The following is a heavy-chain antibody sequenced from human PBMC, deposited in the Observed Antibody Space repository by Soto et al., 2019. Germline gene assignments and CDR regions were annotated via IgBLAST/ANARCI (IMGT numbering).Heavy chain of an antibody. V-gene: IGHV3-74*01. CDR1: GFTLSNFW. Sequence: VSLRLSCAASGFTLSNFWMHWVRQAPGKGLVWVSRINGDGRDTSYADIAKGRFTISRDNARNTLYLQMNFLRVEDTAVYFCVRGNSGYGNFDYWGPGALVTVSS. D-gene: IGHD5-12*01. J-gene: IGHJ4*02. CDR3: VRGNSGYGNFDY. CDR2: INGDGRDT.